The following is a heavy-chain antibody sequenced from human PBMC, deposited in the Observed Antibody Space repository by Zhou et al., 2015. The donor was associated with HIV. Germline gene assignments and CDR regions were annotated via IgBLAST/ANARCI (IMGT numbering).Heavy chain of an antibody. CDR3: ADRGGSWGAFDI. CDR2: IIPILGTS. J-gene: IGHJ3*02. V-gene: IGHV1-69*06. Sequence: QVQLVQSGAEVKKPGSSVKVSCKASGDTFSSYGISWVRQAPGQGLEWMGGIIPILGTSQYAQKFQGRVTITADRSTSTAYLDLRSLRSEDTAVYYCADRGGSWGAFDIWGQG. D-gene: IGHD1-26*01. CDR1: GDTFSSYG.